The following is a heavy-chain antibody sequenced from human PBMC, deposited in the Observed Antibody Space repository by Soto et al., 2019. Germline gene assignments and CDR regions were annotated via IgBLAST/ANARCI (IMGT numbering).Heavy chain of an antibody. J-gene: IGHJ4*02. V-gene: IGHV1-69*08. Sequence: QVQLVQSGAEVKKPGSSVKVSCKASGGTFRSYTISWVRQVPGQGLEWMGRIIPILGIAKYAQKFQGRVKINADKSPSTAYMELSSLRSDDTAVYYCAGEPIPGYSSGSYYFDYWGQGTLVTFSS. D-gene: IGHD6-19*01. CDR2: IIPILGIA. CDR3: AGEPIPGYSSGSYYFDY. CDR1: GGTFRSYT.